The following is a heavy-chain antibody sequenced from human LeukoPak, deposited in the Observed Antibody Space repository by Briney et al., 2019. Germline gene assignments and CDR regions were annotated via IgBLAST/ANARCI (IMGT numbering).Heavy chain of an antibody. D-gene: IGHD4-17*01. V-gene: IGHV4-39*01. CDR1: GGSITSSSAYN. CDR2: IHSRGST. CDR3: ARLPTGYPNWFDP. J-gene: IGHJ5*02. Sequence: SETLSLTCTVSGGSITSSSAYNWGWIRQPPGKGLEWIGTIHSRGSTYYNPSLKSRVTISVDTSKNQFSLKLSSVTAADTAVYYCARLPTGYPNWFDPWAREPWSPSPQ.